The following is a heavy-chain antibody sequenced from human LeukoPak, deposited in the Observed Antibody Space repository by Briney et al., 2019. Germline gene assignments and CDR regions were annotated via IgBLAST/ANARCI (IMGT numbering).Heavy chain of an antibody. D-gene: IGHD3-3*01. CDR3: ARDQYDTWSRRGNFDS. Sequence: GGSLRLSCVASGFTFGKYWMSWVRQAPGKGLEWVANIKLDGSEKNYVDSVKGRFTISRDNTKNSLYLQMNSPRVEDTAVFYCARDQYDTWSRRGNFDSWGQGTLVIVSS. CDR2: IKLDGSEK. CDR1: GFTFGKYW. J-gene: IGHJ4*02. V-gene: IGHV3-7*03.